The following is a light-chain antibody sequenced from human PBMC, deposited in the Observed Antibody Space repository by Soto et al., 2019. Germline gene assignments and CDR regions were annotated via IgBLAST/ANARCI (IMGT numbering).Light chain of an antibody. V-gene: IGKV1-5*03. CDR3: QQYNSYSYT. CDR1: QSISSW. J-gene: IGKJ2*01. Sequence: DIQMTQSPSTLSASVGDRVTITCRASQSISSWLAWYQQKPGKAPKLLIYKASSLESGVPSRFSGSGSGTEFTLTIISLQPDDFATYYCQQYNSYSYTCGQGTKLEIK. CDR2: KAS.